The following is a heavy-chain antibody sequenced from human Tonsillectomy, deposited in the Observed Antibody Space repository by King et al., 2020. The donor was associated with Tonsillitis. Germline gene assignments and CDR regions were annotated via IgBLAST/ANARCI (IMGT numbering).Heavy chain of an antibody. CDR3: ARGGGRKSCSRTSCYLDY. CDR2: INHSGST. V-gene: IGHV4-34*01. J-gene: IGHJ4*02. D-gene: IGHD2-2*01. CDR1: GGSFSGYY. Sequence: VQLQQWGAGLLKPSETLSLTCAVYGGSFSGYYWSWIRQPPGKGLEWIGEINHSGSTNYNPSLKSRVTISVDTSKNQFSLKLSYVTAADTAVYYCARGGGRKSCSRTSCYLDYWGQGTLVTVSS.